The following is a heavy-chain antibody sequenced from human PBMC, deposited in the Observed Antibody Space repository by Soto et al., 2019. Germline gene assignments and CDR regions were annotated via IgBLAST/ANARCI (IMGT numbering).Heavy chain of an antibody. J-gene: IGHJ4*02. Sequence: GGSLRLSCAASGFTFSSYGMHWVRQAPGKGLEWVAVISYDGSYKYYADSVKGRFTISRDNSKKTLYLQMNSLRAEDTAVYYCAKAKGLSDWNDVKDYWGQGTLVTVSS. V-gene: IGHV3-30*18. CDR1: GFTFSSYG. D-gene: IGHD1-1*01. CDR2: ISYDGSYK. CDR3: AKAKGLSDWNDVKDY.